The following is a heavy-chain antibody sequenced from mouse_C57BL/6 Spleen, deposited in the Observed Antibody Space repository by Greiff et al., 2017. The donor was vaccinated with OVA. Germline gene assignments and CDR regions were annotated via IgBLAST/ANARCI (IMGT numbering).Heavy chain of an antibody. CDR1: GFSLTSYG. J-gene: IGHJ3*01. V-gene: IGHV2-6*01. CDR2: IWGVGST. Sequence: VKLQESGPGLVAPSQSLSITCTVSGFSLTSYGVDWVRQSPGKGLEWLGVIWGVGSTNYNSALKSRLSISKDNSKSQVFLKMNSLQTDDTAMYYCASTDSSGYGWFAYWGQGTLVTVSA. CDR3: ASTDSSGYGWFAY. D-gene: IGHD3-2*02.